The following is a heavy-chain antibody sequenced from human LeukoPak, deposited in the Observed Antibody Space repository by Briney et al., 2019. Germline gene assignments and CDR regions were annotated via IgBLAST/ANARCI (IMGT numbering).Heavy chain of an antibody. D-gene: IGHD3-10*01. J-gene: IGHJ6*02. Sequence: SETLSLTCTVSGGSISSSSYYWGWIRQPPGKGLEWIGSIYYSGSTYYNPSLKSRVTISVDTSKNQFSLKLSSVTAADTAVYYCASDITMALGYYGMDVWGQGTTVTVSS. CDR3: ASDITMALGYYGMDV. V-gene: IGHV4-39*07. CDR2: IYYSGST. CDR1: GGSISSSSYY.